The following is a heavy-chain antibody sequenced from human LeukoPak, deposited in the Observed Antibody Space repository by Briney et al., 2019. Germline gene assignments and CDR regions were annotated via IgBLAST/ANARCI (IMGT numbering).Heavy chain of an antibody. J-gene: IGHJ4*02. CDR2: MNPNSGNT. D-gene: IGHD2-2*01. V-gene: IGHV1-8*03. Sequence: GASVKVSCKASGYTFTSYGISWVRQAPGQGLEWMGWMNPNSGNTGYAQKFQGRVTITRNTSISTAYMELSSLRSEDTAVYYCARGQKAGCSSTSCYYNYWGQGTLVTVSS. CDR3: ARGQKAGCSSTSCYYNY. CDR1: GYTFTSYG.